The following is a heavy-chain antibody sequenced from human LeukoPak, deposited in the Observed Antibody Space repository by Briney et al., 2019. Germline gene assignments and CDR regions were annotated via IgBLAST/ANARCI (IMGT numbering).Heavy chain of an antibody. CDR2: IYTSGST. D-gene: IGHD2-2*01. Sequence: SETLSLTCTVSGASISSGSYYWNRIRQPAGKGLEWIGRIYTSGSTNYNPSLKSRVTVSLDTSKNQFSLKLSSVTAADTAVYYCASRTPDDYYYYMDVWGKGTTVTVSS. J-gene: IGHJ6*03. CDR1: GASISSGSYY. V-gene: IGHV4-61*02. CDR3: ASRTPDDYYYYMDV.